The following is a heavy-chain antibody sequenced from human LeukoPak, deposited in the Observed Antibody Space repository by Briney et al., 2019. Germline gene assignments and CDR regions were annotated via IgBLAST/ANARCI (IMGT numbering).Heavy chain of an antibody. CDR2: VSHSGST. CDR3: ARGARGNYCRV. V-gene: IGHV4-34*01. CDR1: GGSFSGYY. J-gene: IGHJ6*04. Sequence: PSETLSLTCAVYGGSFSGYYWSWIRQPPGKGLEWIGEVSHSGSTNYTPSLESRVTISVDTSKNLFSLKLSSVTAADTAVYYCARGARGNYCRVWGKGTTVTVSS. D-gene: IGHD3-10*01.